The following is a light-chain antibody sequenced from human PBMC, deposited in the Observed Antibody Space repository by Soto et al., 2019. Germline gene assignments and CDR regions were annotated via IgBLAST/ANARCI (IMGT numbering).Light chain of an antibody. V-gene: IGKV3-20*01. Sequence: ETVLTQSPGTLSLSAGERATLSCRASQSVASGYLVWYQQKPGQTPTVLIYGASTRAAGIPDRFSGSGSGTDFTLPISRLEPKDFAVIYCQLYESSPTFGQGTKV. CDR1: QSVASGY. CDR3: QLYESSPT. J-gene: IGKJ1*01. CDR2: GAS.